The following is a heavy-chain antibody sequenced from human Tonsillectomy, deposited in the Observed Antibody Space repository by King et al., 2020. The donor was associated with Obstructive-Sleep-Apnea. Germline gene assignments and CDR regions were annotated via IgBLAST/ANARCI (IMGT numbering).Heavy chain of an antibody. CDR2: SIPIFGTA. J-gene: IGHJ4*02. Sequence: QLVQSGAEVKKPGSSVKVSCKASGGTFSSYAISWVRQAPGQGLEWMGGSIPIFGTANYAQKFQGRVTITADESTSTAYMELSSLRSEDTAVYYCARDAVEMATIYFDYWGQGTLVTVSS. CDR3: ARDAVEMATIYFDY. V-gene: IGHV1-69*01. D-gene: IGHD5-24*01. CDR1: GGTFSSYA.